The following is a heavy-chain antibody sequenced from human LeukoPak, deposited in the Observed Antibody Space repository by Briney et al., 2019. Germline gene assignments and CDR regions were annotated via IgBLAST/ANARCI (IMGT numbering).Heavy chain of an antibody. D-gene: IGHD2-15*01. V-gene: IGHV4-61*02. CDR1: GGSISSYIFY. CDR2: IYASGST. Sequence: TLSLTCTVSGGSISSYIFYWSWIRQPAGKGLEWIVRIYASGSTTYNSSLKRRVAISIDTSKNQFSLKLTSVTAADTAVYYCAGTRRYCSGGSCYNWFDPWGQGTLVTVSS. J-gene: IGHJ5*02. CDR3: AGTRRYCSGGSCYNWFDP.